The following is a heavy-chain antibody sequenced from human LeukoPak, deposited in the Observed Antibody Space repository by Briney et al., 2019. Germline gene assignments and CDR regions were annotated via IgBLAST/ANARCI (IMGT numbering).Heavy chain of an antibody. CDR1: GYSFTGYF. CDR3: ARSGSTGYSLDY. CDR2: IDPNSGDT. V-gene: IGHV1-2*02. Sequence: GASVKVSCKASGYSFTGYFIHWVRQAPGQGLEWMGCIDPNSGDTKYEQKFQGRVSMPRDTSTRTAYMELSRLRSDDTAVYFCARSGSTGYSLDYRGQGTLVTVSS. J-gene: IGHJ4*02. D-gene: IGHD3-22*01.